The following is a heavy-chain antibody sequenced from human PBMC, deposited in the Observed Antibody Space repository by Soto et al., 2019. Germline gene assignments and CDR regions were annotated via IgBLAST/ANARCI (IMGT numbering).Heavy chain of an antibody. CDR3: AKDHADTSMFMVY. CDR1: GFTFSHHG. CDR2: ISHDGNTQ. Sequence: QVQLVESGGGVVQPGRSLRLSCAASGFTFSHHGMHWVRQAPGKGLEWVAVISHDGNTQYYSDSVKGRFTISRDNPKNPLYLETTGFKADAQALYYCAKDHADTSMFMVYWGQGTLVTVSS. V-gene: IGHV3-30*18. D-gene: IGHD5-18*01. J-gene: IGHJ4*02.